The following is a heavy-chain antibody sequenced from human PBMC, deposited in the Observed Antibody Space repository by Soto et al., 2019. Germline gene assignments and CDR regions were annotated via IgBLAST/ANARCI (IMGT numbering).Heavy chain of an antibody. CDR1: GFTFSDYY. D-gene: IGHD2-2*03. V-gene: IGHV3-11*01. CDR2: ISSSGSTI. Sequence: GGSLRLSCAASGFTFSDYYMSWIRQAPGKGLEWVSYISSSGSTIYYADSVKGRFTISRDNAKNSLYLQMNSLRAEDTAVYYCARDLDIVVVPAPHAGNDSYYFDYWGQGTLVTVSS. J-gene: IGHJ4*02. CDR3: ARDLDIVVVPAPHAGNDSYYFDY.